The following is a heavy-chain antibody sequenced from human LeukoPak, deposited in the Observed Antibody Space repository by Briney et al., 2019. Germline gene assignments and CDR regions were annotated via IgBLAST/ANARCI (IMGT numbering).Heavy chain of an antibody. J-gene: IGHJ4*02. V-gene: IGHV4-61*02. CDR3: AGVSGGGYFDY. CDR2: IYTSGST. D-gene: IGHD3-10*01. Sequence: PSETLSLTCTVSGGSISSGSYYWSWIRQPAGKGLEWIGRIYTSGSTNYNPSLKSRVAISVDTSKNQFSLKLSSVTAADTAVYYCAGVSGGGYFDYWGQGTLVTVSS. CDR1: GGSISSGSYY.